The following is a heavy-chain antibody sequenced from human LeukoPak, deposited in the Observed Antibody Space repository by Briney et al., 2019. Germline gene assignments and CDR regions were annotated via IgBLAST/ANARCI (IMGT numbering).Heavy chain of an antibody. CDR3: ARRDAEYQLPPYGMDV. Sequence: PGGSLRLSRAASGFTFSSYAMHWVRQAPGKGLEWVAVISYDGSNKYYADSVKGRFTISRDNSKNTLYLQMNSLRAEDTAVYYCARRDAEYQLPPYGMDVWGKGTTVTVSS. D-gene: IGHD2-2*01. J-gene: IGHJ6*04. CDR1: GFTFSSYA. CDR2: ISYDGSNK. V-gene: IGHV3-30*04.